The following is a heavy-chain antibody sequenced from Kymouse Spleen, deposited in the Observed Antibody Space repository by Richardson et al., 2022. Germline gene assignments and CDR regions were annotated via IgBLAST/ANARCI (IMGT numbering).Heavy chain of an antibody. Sequence: QVQLQQWGAGLLKPSETLSLTCAVYGGSFSGYYWSWIRQPPGKGLEWIGEINHSGSTNYNPSLKSRVTISVDTSKNQFSLKLSSVTAADTAVYYCARGGCTNGVCSHFDYWGQGTLVTVSS. CDR2: INHSGST. V-gene: IGHV4-34*01. CDR1: GGSFSGYY. CDR3: ARGGCTNGVCSHFDY. D-gene: IGHD2-8*01. J-gene: IGHJ4*02.